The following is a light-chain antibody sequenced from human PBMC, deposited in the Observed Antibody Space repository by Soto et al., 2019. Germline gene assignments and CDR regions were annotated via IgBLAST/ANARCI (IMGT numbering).Light chain of an antibody. CDR2: DAS. V-gene: IGKV3-11*01. J-gene: IGKJ2*02. CDR1: QSVSSY. CDR3: QQRRNWTPKCT. Sequence: EIVLTQSPATLSLSPGERATLSCRASQSVSSYLAWYQQKPGQAPRLLIYDASNRATGIPARFHGSGSGTDLTLTISSLEPEDFAVYYCQQRRNWTPKCTFGQGTKLEI.